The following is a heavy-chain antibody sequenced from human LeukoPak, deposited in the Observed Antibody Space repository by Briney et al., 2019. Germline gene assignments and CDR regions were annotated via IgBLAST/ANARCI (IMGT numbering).Heavy chain of an antibody. CDR1: GFTFSAYN. D-gene: IGHD3-10*01. CDR3: ARGLRTLLSYMDV. CDR2: ISSSSTYI. Sequence: GGSLRPSCAASGFTFSAYNMNWVRQAPGKGLEWVSSISSSSTYIYYADSVKGRFTISRDNAKNSLYLQMNSLRAEDTAVYYCARGLRTLLSYMDVWGKGTTVTISS. V-gene: IGHV3-21*04. J-gene: IGHJ6*03.